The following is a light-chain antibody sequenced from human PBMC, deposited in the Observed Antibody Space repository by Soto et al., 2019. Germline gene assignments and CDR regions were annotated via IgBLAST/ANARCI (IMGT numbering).Light chain of an antibody. CDR3: QSYDTSLHNYV. Sequence: QSVLTQPPSVSGAPGQRVSISCTGSTSNIGAPYDVHWYQHLPGTAPKLLIYGDNNRPSGVPDRFSGSKSGTSASLAITRIQAQDEADYYCQSYDTSLHNYVFGTGTKVTVL. CDR1: TSNIGAPYD. CDR2: GDN. V-gene: IGLV1-40*01. J-gene: IGLJ1*01.